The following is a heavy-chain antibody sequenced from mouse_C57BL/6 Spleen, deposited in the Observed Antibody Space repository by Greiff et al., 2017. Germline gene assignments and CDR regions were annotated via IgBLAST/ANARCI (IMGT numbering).Heavy chain of an antibody. J-gene: IGHJ2*01. CDR3: ARSWDYDYDKGDY. CDR1: GYTFTSYG. D-gene: IGHD2-4*01. Sequence: QVQLKQSGAELARPGASVKLSCKASGYTFTSYGISWVKQRTGQGLEWIGEIYPRSGNTYYNEKFKGKATLTADKSSSTAYMGLRSLTSEDSAVYFCARSWDYDYDKGDYWGQGTTLTVSS. V-gene: IGHV1-81*01. CDR2: IYPRSGNT.